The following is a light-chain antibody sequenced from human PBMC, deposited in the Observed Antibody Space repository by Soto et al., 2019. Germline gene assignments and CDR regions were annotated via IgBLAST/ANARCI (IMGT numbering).Light chain of an antibody. V-gene: IGLV1-40*01. CDR3: QTFDSSLTISWV. CDR1: SSNIGAGSD. J-gene: IGLJ3*02. Sequence: QSALTQPPSISGAPGQRVTISCTGSSSNIGAGSDVHWYQQVPGSAPRLLLSGDNTRPSGVPDRFSGSRSGTSASLAITGLQAEDEADYYCQTFDSSLTISWVFGGGTKLTVL. CDR2: GDN.